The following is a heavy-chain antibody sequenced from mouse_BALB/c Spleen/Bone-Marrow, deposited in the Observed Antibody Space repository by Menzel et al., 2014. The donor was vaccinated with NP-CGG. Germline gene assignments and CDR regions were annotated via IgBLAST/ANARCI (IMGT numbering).Heavy chain of an antibody. V-gene: IGHV1-5*01. CDR3: TLAYFGQGDWFFDV. D-gene: IGHD2-10*01. CDR1: DYTFTSYR. CDR2: IYPGNSDT. J-gene: IGHJ1*01. Sequence: EVQLQQSGTVLARPGASGKMSCKASDYTFTSYRMHWLKQRPGQGLEWIGAIYPGNSDTSYNQKFKGKAELTAVTSTSTAYMDLSSLTNEDTAVYYCTLAYFGQGDWFFDVWGAGTTVTVSS.